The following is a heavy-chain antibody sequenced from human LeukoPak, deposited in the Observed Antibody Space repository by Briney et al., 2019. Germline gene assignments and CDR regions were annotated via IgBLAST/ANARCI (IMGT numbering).Heavy chain of an antibody. Sequence: GGSLRLSCAASGFTFSSYSMNWVRQAPGKELEWVSSIRSSSSYIYYADSVKGRFTISRDNAKNSLYLQMNSLRAEDTAVYYCAKSVIDVTTNWFDPWGQGTLVTVSS. J-gene: IGHJ5*02. CDR3: AKSVIDVTTNWFDP. V-gene: IGHV3-21*01. D-gene: IGHD4-17*01. CDR2: IRSSSSYI. CDR1: GFTFSSYS.